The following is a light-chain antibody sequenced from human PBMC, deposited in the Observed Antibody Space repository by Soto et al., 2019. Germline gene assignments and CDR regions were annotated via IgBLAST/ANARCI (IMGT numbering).Light chain of an antibody. Sequence: EIVMTQSPATLSVSPGERATLSCRASQSVSSNLAWYQQKPGQAPRLLIYGASTRATGIPARFSGSGSGAEFTLTISSLQYEDFAVYYCQQLRTFGQGTKV. CDR2: GAS. CDR1: QSVSSN. CDR3: QQLRT. J-gene: IGKJ1*01. V-gene: IGKV3-15*01.